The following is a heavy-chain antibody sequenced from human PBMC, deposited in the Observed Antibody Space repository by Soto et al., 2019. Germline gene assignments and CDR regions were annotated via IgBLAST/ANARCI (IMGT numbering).Heavy chain of an antibody. J-gene: IGHJ4*02. CDR2: IYSGGST. V-gene: IGHV3-53*01. CDR1: GFTVSSNY. D-gene: IGHD5-12*01. Sequence: GGSLRLSCAASGFTVSSNYMSWVRQAPGKGLEWVSVIYSGGSTYYADSVKGRFTISRDNSKNTLYLQMNSLRAEDTAVCYCARVNGYNLYFDYWGQGTLVTVSS. CDR3: ARVNGYNLYFDY.